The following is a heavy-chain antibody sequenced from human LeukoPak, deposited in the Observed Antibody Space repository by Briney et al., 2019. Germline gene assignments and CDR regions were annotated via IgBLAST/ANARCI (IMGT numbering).Heavy chain of an antibody. Sequence: SETLSLTCTVSGCSISSSSYYWGWIRQPPGKGLEGFGRIYYSGSTYYNPSLKSRATITVDTSKNQFSLKMSSVTAADTAVYYCARPADSSGSPYYYYYMDVWGKGTTVTVSS. CDR3: ARPADSSGSPYYYYYMDV. V-gene: IGHV4-39*07. CDR2: IYYSGST. CDR1: GCSISSSSYY. D-gene: IGHD3-22*01. J-gene: IGHJ6*03.